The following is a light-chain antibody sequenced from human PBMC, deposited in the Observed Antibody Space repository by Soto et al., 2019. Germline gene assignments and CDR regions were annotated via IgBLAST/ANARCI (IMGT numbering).Light chain of an antibody. CDR2: AAS. CDR3: QQPNSFPRT. V-gene: IGKV1-12*01. Sequence: DIQMTQSPSFVSASVGDTVTITCRASQAVSTWLAWYQQKPGDAPKLLIYAASTLQSGVPSRFSGSGSGTDFTLTIRNLQPEDFATYYCQQPNSFPRTFGGGTKVDIK. J-gene: IGKJ4*01. CDR1: QAVSTW.